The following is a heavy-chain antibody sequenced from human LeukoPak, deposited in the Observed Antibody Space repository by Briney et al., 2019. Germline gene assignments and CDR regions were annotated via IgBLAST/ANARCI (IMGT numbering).Heavy chain of an antibody. V-gene: IGHV4-59*08. CDR1: GGSISSYY. CDR3: ARIRGYSYVADY. CDR2: IYYSGST. D-gene: IGHD5-18*01. Sequence: SETLSLTCTVSGGSISSYYWSWIRQPPGKGLEWIGYIYYSGSTNHNPSLKSRVTISVDTSKNQFSLKLSSVTAADTAVYYCARIRGYSYVADYWGQGTLVTVSS. J-gene: IGHJ4*02.